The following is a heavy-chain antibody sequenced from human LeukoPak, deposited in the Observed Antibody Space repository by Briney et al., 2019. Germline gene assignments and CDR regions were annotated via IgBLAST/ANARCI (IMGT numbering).Heavy chain of an antibody. CDR2: IWYDGSKK. Sequence: GRSLRLSCAASGFNFSSYGMHWVRQAPGKGLERVPLIWYDGSKKYYADSVKGRFTISRDNSKNTLYLQMNSLRAEDTAVYYCAKDWNYYGSGSSLTDYWGQGTLVTVSS. CDR1: GFNFSSYG. D-gene: IGHD3-10*01. CDR3: AKDWNYYGSGSSLTDY. J-gene: IGHJ4*02. V-gene: IGHV3-33*06.